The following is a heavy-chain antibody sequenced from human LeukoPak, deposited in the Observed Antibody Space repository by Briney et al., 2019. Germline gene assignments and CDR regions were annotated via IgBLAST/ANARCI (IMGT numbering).Heavy chain of an antibody. Sequence: PSETLSLTCGVNGGSFSDYYWSWIRQPPGKGLEWIGEINHSGSTNYNPSLKSRVTISVDTSKNQFSLKLSSVTAADTAVYYCAREGYDSSGYHNWFDPWGQGTLVTVSS. CDR2: INHSGST. CDR1: GGSFSDYY. V-gene: IGHV4-34*01. CDR3: AREGYDSSGYHNWFDP. J-gene: IGHJ5*02. D-gene: IGHD3-22*01.